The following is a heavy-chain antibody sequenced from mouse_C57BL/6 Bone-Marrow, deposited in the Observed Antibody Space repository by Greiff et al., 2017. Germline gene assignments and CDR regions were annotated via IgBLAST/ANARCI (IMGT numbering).Heavy chain of an antibody. CDR3: TRGYYYASGDAMDY. Sequence: EVQGVESGEGLVKPGGSLKLSCAASGFTFSSYAMSWVRQTPEKRLEWVAYISSGGDYIYYADTVKGRFTISRDNARNTLYLQMSSLKSEDTAMYYCTRGYYYASGDAMDYWGQGTSVTVSS. CDR2: ISSGGDYI. J-gene: IGHJ4*01. CDR1: GFTFSSYA. V-gene: IGHV5-9-1*02. D-gene: IGHD1-1*01.